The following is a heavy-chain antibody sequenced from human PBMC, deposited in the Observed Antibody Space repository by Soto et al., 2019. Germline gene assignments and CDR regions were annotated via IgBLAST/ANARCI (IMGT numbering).Heavy chain of an antibody. CDR1: GCSFRSYA. CDR2: ISGSGGTT. J-gene: IGHJ3*02. CDR3: AKDLGYTSSWYYALHI. D-gene: IGHD6-13*01. Sequence: EVQLLESGGGLVQPGGSLRLSCVGCGCSFRSYAMNWVRQAPGQGLEWVSGISGSGGTTFYADSVKGRFTISRDNSKNTLYLQMNSLRAEDTAVYYCAKDLGYTSSWYYALHIWGQGTMVTASS. V-gene: IGHV3-23*01.